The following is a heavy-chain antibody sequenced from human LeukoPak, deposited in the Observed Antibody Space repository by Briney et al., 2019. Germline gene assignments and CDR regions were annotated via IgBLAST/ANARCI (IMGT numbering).Heavy chain of an antibody. Sequence: GRSLRLSCAASGFTFSSYGMHWVRQAPGKGLEWVAVISHDGSNKYYADSVKGRFTISRDNSKNALYLQMNSLRAEDTAVYYCAKADYDSSGYRDYWGQGTLVTVSS. CDR3: AKADYDSSGYRDY. CDR1: GFTFSSYG. D-gene: IGHD3-22*01. CDR2: ISHDGSNK. J-gene: IGHJ4*02. V-gene: IGHV3-30*18.